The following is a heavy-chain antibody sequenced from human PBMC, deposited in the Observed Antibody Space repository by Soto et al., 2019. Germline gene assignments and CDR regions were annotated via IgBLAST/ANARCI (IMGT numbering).Heavy chain of an antibody. D-gene: IGHD6-6*01. CDR3: ERVRQIVGYFYSYMDV. CDR2: ISAYNGNT. CDR1: GYTFTNYG. Sequence: QVQLLQSGAEVKKPGASVKVSCKASGYTFTNYGITWVRQAPGQGLEWMGWISAYNGNTHYTQRLQGRVTMTTDTSSSTAYMELRGLRSDDTAVYYCERVRQIVGYFYSYMDVWGKGTTVTVSS. J-gene: IGHJ6*03. V-gene: IGHV1-18*01.